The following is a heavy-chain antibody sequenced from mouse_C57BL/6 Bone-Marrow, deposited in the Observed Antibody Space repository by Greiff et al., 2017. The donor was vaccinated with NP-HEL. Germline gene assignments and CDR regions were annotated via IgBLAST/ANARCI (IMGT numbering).Heavy chain of an antibody. Sequence: VQLQQPGAELVRPGTSVKLSCKASGYTFTSYWMHWVKQRPGQGLEWIGVIDPSDSYTNYNQKFKGKATLTVDTSSSTAYMQLSSLTSEDSAVYYCARKGGGYWGQGTTLTVSS. CDR1: GYTFTSYW. J-gene: IGHJ2*01. CDR2: IDPSDSYT. CDR3: ARKGGGY. V-gene: IGHV1-59*01.